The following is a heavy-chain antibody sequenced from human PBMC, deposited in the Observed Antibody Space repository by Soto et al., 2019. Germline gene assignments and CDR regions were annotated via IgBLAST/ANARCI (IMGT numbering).Heavy chain of an antibody. CDR1: GGTFSSYT. CDR3: AAVDCSSTSCYSAIDY. D-gene: IGHD2-2*01. J-gene: IGHJ4*02. V-gene: IGHV1-69*02. Sequence: QVQLAQSGAEVKKPGSSVKVSCKASGGTFSSYTIHWVRQAPGQGLEWMGRIIPILGIANYAQKFQGRVTITADKSTSTAYMELSSLRSEDTAVYYCAAVDCSSTSCYSAIDYWGQGTLVTVSS. CDR2: IIPILGIA.